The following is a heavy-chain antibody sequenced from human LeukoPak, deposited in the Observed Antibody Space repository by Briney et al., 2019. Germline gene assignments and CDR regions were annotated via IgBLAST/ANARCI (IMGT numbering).Heavy chain of an antibody. CDR2: IYYSGIT. D-gene: IGHD1-26*01. CDR1: GASIHSSY. Sequence: PSETLSLTCTVSGASIHSSYWSWIRQSPGKGLEWIGYIYYSGITNYNPSLKSRVTISVDTSKNQFSLKLSSVTAADTAVYYCVRGGRDWFDPRGQGTLVTVSS. J-gene: IGHJ5*02. CDR3: VRGGRDWFDP. V-gene: IGHV4-59*01.